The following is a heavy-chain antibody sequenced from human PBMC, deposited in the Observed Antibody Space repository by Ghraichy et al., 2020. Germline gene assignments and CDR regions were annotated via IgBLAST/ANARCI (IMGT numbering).Heavy chain of an antibody. CDR1: GFTVSNNY. CDR2: IYSGDRGGDT. CDR3: AGGRPIPTGRYYNNPDY. V-gene: IGHV3-53*01. J-gene: IGHJ4*02. Sequence: GGSLRLSCAVSGFTVSNNYMIWVRQAPGKGLEWVSVIYSGDRGGDTYYAESVKGRFTISRDNSKNTLFLQMNSLRAADTAVYYCAGGRPIPTGRYYNNPDYWGQGTLVTVSS. D-gene: IGHD3-10*01.